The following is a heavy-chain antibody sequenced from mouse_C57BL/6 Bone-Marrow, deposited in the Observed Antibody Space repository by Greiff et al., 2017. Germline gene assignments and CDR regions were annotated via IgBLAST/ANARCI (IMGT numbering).Heavy chain of an antibody. J-gene: IGHJ3*01. D-gene: IGHD1-1*01. CDR3: TRCFYYYGSRGFAY. CDR2: IYPGNSDT. CDR1: GYTFTSYW. Sequence: EVQLQQSGTVLARPGASVKMSCKTSGYTFTSYWMHWVKQRPGQGLEWIGAIYPGNSDTSYNQKFKGKAKLTAVTSASTAYMELSSLTTEDSAVYYCTRCFYYYGSRGFAYWGQGTLVTVSA. V-gene: IGHV1-5*01.